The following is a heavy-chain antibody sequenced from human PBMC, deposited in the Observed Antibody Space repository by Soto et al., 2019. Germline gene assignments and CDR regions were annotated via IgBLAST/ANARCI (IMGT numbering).Heavy chain of an antibody. CDR1: GFTFSSYG. CDR2: IWYDGSNK. CDR3: ARDKAVRYYYYGMDV. D-gene: IGHD4-4*01. V-gene: IGHV3-33*01. Sequence: LRLSCAASGFTFSSYGMHWVRQAPGKGLEWVAVIWYDGSNKYYADSVKGRFTISRDNSKNTLYLQMNSLRAEDTAVYYCARDKAVRYYYYGMDVWGQGTTVTVSS. J-gene: IGHJ6*02.